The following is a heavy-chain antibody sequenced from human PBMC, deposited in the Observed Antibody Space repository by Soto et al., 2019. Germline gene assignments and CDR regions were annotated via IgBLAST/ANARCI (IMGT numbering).Heavy chain of an antibody. CDR2: IYYSGST. CDR1: AGSISSSSYY. D-gene: IGHD3-10*01. Sequence: PSETLSLTCTVSAGSISSSSYYWGWIRKPPGKRLEWIGSIYYSGSTYYNPSLKSRVTISVDTSKNQFSLKLSSVTAADTAVYYCASIYGRNWFDPWGQGTLVIVSS. J-gene: IGHJ5*02. V-gene: IGHV4-39*01. CDR3: ASIYGRNWFDP.